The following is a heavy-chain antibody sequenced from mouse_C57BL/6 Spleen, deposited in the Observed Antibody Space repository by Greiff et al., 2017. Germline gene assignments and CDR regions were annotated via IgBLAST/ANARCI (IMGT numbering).Heavy chain of an antibody. J-gene: IGHJ2*01. Sequence: EVQLQQSGPVLVKPGASVKMSCKASGYTFTDYYMNWVKQSHGKSLEWIGVINPYNGGTSYNQKFKGKATLTVDKSSSTAYMELNSLTSENSAVYYCASYYGSSPSCYWGQGTTLTVSS. D-gene: IGHD1-1*01. V-gene: IGHV1-19*01. CDR2: INPYNGGT. CDR3: ASYYGSSPSCY. CDR1: GYTFTDYY.